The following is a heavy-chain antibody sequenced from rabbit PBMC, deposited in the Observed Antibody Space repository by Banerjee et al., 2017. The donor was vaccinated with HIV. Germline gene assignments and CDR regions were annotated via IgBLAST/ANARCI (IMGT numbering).Heavy chain of an antibody. CDR1: GFSFIGNQW. D-gene: IGHD4-2*01. J-gene: IGHJ6*01. CDR3: ARHRAGSYGHDL. V-gene: IGHV1S45*01. CDR2: IYAGTGDS. Sequence: QEQLEESGGDLVKPEGSLTLTCKASGFSFIGNQWISWVRQAPGKGLEWIAFIYAGTGDSYYASWAKGRLTISTPSSNTVTLQMTSLTAAVTATYFCARHRAGSYGHDLWGPGTLVSVS.